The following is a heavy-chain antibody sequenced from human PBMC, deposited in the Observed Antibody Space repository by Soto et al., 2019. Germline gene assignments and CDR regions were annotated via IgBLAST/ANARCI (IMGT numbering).Heavy chain of an antibody. J-gene: IGHJ5*02. CDR1: GGSISSSSYY. CDR3: ARLYYYGSGSLNP. CDR2: IYYSGST. D-gene: IGHD3-10*01. Sequence: SETLSLTCTVSGGSISSSSYYWGWIRQPPGKGLEWIGSIYYSGSTYYNPSLKSRVTISVDTSKNQFSLKLSSVTAADTAVYYCARLYYYGSGSLNPWGQGTLVTVS. V-gene: IGHV4-39*01.